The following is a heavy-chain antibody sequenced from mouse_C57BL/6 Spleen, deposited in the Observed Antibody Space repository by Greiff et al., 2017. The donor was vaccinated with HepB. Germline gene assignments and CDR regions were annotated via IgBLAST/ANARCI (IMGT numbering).Heavy chain of an antibody. CDR3: ARGGDRGYYFDY. V-gene: IGHV1-81*01. D-gene: IGHD3-3*01. CDR2: IYPRSGNT. J-gene: IGHJ2*01. CDR1: GYTFTSYG. Sequence: VQLQQSGAELARPGASVKLSCKASGYTFTSYGISWVKQRTGQGLEWIGEIYPRSGNTYYNEKFKGKATLTADKSSSTAYMELRSLTSEDSAVYFWARGGDRGYYFDYWGQGTTLTVSS.